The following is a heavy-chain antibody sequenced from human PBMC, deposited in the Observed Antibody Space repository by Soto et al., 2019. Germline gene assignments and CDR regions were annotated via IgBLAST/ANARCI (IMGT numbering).Heavy chain of an antibody. CDR1: IGSISSSHW. CDR2: VSQSGNT. CDR3: AGRDYIWGSPF. D-gene: IGHD3-16*01. V-gene: IGHV4-4*02. J-gene: IGHJ3*01. Sequence: QVQLHESGPGLVKPSGTLSLTCDVSIGSISSSHWWSWVRQPPGKGLEWIGEVSQSGNTNYNPSLKSRVTISVDKSKNQFSLSLSSVTAADTAMYYCAGRDYIWGSPFWGQGTMVTVSS.